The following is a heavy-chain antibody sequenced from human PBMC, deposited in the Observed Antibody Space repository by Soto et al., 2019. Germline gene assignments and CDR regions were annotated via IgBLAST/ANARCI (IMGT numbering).Heavy chain of an antibody. V-gene: IGHV3-66*01. CDR2: IYVGGST. Sequence: EVQLEESGGDSVQPGGSLRLSCVVSGISVSDNYMAWVRQAPGKGLEWVSFIYVGGSTYYADSVKGRFTISRDNSENAVYLQMNTLRVDDTAVYYCATSTTAIWNWFDPWGQGTLVTVSS. J-gene: IGHJ5*02. CDR3: ATSTTAIWNWFDP. CDR1: GISVSDNY.